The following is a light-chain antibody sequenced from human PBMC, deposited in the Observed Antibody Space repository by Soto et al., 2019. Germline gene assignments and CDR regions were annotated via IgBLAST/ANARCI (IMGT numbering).Light chain of an antibody. CDR2: AVT. V-gene: IGLV2-14*03. CDR1: SSDIGLNNY. CDR3: TSHSDNRPVV. J-gene: IGLJ2*01. Sequence: QSAPTQPASVSGSPGQSITISCTGTSSDIGLNNYVSWYQQHPGKAPALIIYAVTYRPSGVSSRFSGSKSGDTASLTISGLRTEEEASYYCTSHSDNRPVVFGGGTKVTVL.